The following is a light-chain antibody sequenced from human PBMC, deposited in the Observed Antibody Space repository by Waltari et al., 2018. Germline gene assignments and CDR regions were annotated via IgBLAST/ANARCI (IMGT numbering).Light chain of an antibody. CDR2: DAS. CDR1: HIVASN. CDR3: QQYNNWPRT. J-gene: IGKJ1*01. Sequence: EIVMTQSPATLSVSPGERATLSCRASHIVASNLAWYQQKPGQAPRLLIYDASTRATGIPARSSGSGSGTEFTLTISSLQSEDFAVYHCQQYNNWPRTFGQGTKVEIK. V-gene: IGKV3-15*01.